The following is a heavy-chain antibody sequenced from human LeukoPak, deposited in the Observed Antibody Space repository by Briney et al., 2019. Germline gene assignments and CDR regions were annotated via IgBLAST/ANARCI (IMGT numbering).Heavy chain of an antibody. Sequence: PSETLSLTCTVSGGSIGSTTYYWSWIRQHPGKGLEWIGYIYYSGSTYYNPSLKSRVTISVDTSKNQFSLKLSSVTAADTAVYYCAPNEKIRGVIAYWGQGTLVTVSS. V-gene: IGHV4-31*03. J-gene: IGHJ4*02. D-gene: IGHD3-10*01. CDR1: GGSIGSTTYY. CDR3: APNEKIRGVIAY. CDR2: IYYSGST.